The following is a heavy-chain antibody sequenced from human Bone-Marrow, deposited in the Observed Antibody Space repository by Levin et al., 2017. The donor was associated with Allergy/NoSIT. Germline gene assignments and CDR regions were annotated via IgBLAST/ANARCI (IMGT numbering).Heavy chain of an antibody. CDR2: ISSDGGNQ. V-gene: IGHV3-30*04. J-gene: IGHJ4*02. CDR3: AKVRFDSTGYYSVADY. Sequence: GGSLRLSCVASGLTFTRYAIHWVRQAPGKGLEWVAVISSDGGNQYYADSVKGRFTISRDNSKNTLYLQMNNLGTDDTAVYYCAKVRFDSTGYYSVADYWGQGTLVTVSS. D-gene: IGHD3-22*01. CDR1: GLTFTRYA.